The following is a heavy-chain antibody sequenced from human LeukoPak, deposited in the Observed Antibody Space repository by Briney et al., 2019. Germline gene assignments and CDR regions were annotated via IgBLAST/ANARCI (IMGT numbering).Heavy chain of an antibody. CDR2: MNPNSGNT. CDR1: GYTFTTYD. D-gene: IGHD4-23*01. CDR3: ARGPNKSDGGNSGSAWFDP. Sequence: GASVKVSCKASGYTFTTYDINWVRQATGQGLEWMGWMNPNSGNTGYAPKFQGRVTMTRNTSISTAYMELSSLRSEDTAVYYCARGPNKSDGGNSGSAWFDPWGQGTLVTVSS. J-gene: IGHJ5*02. V-gene: IGHV1-8*01.